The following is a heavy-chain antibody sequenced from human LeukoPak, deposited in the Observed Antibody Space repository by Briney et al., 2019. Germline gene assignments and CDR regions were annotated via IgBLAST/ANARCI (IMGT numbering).Heavy chain of an antibody. CDR1: GFTFSSYG. V-gene: IGHV3-33*01. D-gene: IGHD3-10*01. CDR2: IWYDGINK. CDR3: ARDYGSGVEYFDY. Sequence: GGPLRLSCAASGFTFSSYGMHWVRQAPGKGLEWVAVIWYDGINKFYADSVKGRFSISRDNSKNTLYLQMNSLRAEDTAVYYCARDYGSGVEYFDYWGQGTLVTVSS. J-gene: IGHJ4*02.